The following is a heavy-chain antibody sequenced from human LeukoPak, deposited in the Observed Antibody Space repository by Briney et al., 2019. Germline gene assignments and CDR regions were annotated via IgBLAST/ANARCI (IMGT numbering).Heavy chain of an antibody. CDR3: ARKESGYEFY. V-gene: IGHV4-34*01. Sequence: NPSETLSLTCAVYGGSFSGYYWSWIRQSPGKGLEWVGEINHSGSTNYNPSLKSRVTISVDTSKNQFSLKLTSVSAADTAVYYCARKESGYEFYWDQGTLVTVSS. CDR2: INHSGST. D-gene: IGHD5-12*01. CDR1: GGSFSGYY. J-gene: IGHJ4*02.